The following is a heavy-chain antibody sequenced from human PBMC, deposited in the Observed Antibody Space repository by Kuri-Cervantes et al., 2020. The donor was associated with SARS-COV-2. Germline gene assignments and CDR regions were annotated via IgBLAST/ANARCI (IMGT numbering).Heavy chain of an antibody. CDR1: GFTFSSYS. J-gene: IGHJ6*03. D-gene: IGHD1-26*01. V-gene: IGHV3-30*02. CDR2: IRYDGSNK. CDR3: AKTAGSGSYHYYYYYMDV. Sequence: GGSLRLSCAASGFTFSSYSMNWVRQAPGKGLEWAAFIRYDGSNKYYADSVKGRFTISRDNSKNTLYLQMNSLRAEDTAVYYCAKTAGSGSYHYYYYYMDVWGKGTTVTVSS.